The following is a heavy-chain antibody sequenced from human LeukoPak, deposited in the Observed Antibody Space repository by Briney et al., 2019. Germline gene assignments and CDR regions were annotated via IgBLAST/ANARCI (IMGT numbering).Heavy chain of an antibody. CDR1: GFTFSRSD. D-gene: IGHD3-22*01. J-gene: IGHJ4*02. Sequence: GGSLRLSCAASGFTFSRSDMNWVRQAPGKGLEWVSSISTTSTYIYYADSVKGRFTISRDNAKNSLYLQMNSLRAEDTAVYYCARDTVVISHWGQGTLVTVSS. V-gene: IGHV3-21*01. CDR3: ARDTVVISH. CDR2: ISTTSTYI.